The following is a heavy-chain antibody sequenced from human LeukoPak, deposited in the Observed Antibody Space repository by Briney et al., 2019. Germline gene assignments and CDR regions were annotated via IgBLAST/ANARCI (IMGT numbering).Heavy chain of an antibody. D-gene: IGHD2-2*01. J-gene: IGHJ4*02. V-gene: IGHV3-23*01. CDR2: ISGSSDST. CDR3: ARGYCSSTSCFDY. Sequence: GGSLRLSCAASGFTLSSYAMSWVRQAPGRGLEWVSAISGSSDSTYYADSVTGRFTISRDNSKNTLYLQMNSLRAEDTAVYYCARGYCSSTSCFDYWGQGTLVTVSS. CDR1: GFTLSSYA.